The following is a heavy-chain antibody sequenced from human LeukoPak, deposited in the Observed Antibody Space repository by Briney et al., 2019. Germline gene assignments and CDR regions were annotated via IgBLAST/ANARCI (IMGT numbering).Heavy chain of an antibody. CDR3: ARVPSGGNKFDP. V-gene: IGHV1-2*02. CDR1: GYTFTGYY. Sequence: GASVKVSCKASGYTFTGYYIHWVRQAPGQGLEWMGWINPNSGGTNYAQKFQGRVTMTRDTSISTAYMELSRLRSDDTAVHYCARVPSGGNKFDPWGQGTLVTVSS. D-gene: IGHD6-25*01. J-gene: IGHJ5*02. CDR2: INPNSGGT.